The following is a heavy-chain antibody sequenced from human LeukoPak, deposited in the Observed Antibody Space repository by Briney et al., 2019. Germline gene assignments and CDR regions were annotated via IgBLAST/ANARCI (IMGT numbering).Heavy chain of an antibody. CDR2: INPNSGGT. Sequence: GASVKVSCKASGYTFTSYYMHWVRQAPGQGLEWMGWINPNSGGTNYAQKFQGRVTMTRDTSISTAYMELSRLRSDDTAVYYCAATEYSSSWWAAFDIWGQGTMVTVSS. CDR1: GYTFTSYY. J-gene: IGHJ3*02. CDR3: AATEYSSSWWAAFDI. D-gene: IGHD6-13*01. V-gene: IGHV1-2*02.